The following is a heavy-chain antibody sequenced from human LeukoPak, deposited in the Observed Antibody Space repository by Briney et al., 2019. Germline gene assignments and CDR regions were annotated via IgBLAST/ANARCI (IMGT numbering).Heavy chain of an antibody. CDR1: GLTLRSYL. J-gene: IGHJ4*02. V-gene: IGHV3-30*02. D-gene: IGHD6-13*01. Sequence: GGSLRLSCASSGLTLRSYLKQWVREGKAIRLEEGAFIRYDGSNKYYADSVKGRFTISRDNSKNTLYLQMNSLRAEDTAVYYCGKVSSSWYGGFDYWGQGTLVTVSS. CDR2: IRYDGSNK. CDR3: GKVSSSWYGGFDY.